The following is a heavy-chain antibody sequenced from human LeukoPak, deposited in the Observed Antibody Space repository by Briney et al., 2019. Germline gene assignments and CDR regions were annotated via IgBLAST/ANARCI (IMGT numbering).Heavy chain of an antibody. CDR3: ARFTRAYFDY. CDR1: GFSFTRAW. J-gene: IGHJ4*02. Sequence: GGSLRLSCTASGFSFTRAWMTWVRQAPGKGLEWVSVIYSGGSTYYADSVKGRFTISRDNSKNTLYLQMNSLRAEDTAVYYCARFTRAYFDYWGQGTLVTVSS. V-gene: IGHV3-53*01. CDR2: IYSGGST.